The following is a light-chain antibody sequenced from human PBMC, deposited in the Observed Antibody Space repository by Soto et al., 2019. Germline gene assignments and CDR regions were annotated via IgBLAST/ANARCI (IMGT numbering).Light chain of an antibody. CDR1: HSIGTY. CDR2: GAS. CDR3: QQSYNSPPT. V-gene: IGKV1-39*01. Sequence: DIQMTQPPSSLSASVGDAVTITYRAGHSIGTYLSWYQLKPGKPPRLLIYGASSLQTGVPSRFSGSGSGTDFPLTITGLQPEDFATYSCQQSYNSPPTFGQGTKV. J-gene: IGKJ1*01.